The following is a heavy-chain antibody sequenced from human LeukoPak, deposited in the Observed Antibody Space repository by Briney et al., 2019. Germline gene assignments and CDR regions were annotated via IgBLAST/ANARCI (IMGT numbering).Heavy chain of an antibody. D-gene: IGHD4-17*01. CDR3: ARDYGDYVPGRYYFDY. V-gene: IGHV4-59*01. Sequence: SETLSLTCTVSGSSISSYYWSWIRQPPGKGLEWIGYIYYSGSTNYNPSLKSRVTISVDTSKNQFSLKLSSVTAADTAVYYCARDYGDYVPGRYYFDYWGQGTLVTVSS. CDR2: IYYSGST. CDR1: GSSISSYY. J-gene: IGHJ4*02.